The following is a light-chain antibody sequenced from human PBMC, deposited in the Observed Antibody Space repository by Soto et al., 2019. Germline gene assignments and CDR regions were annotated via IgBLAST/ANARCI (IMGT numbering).Light chain of an antibody. J-gene: IGKJ1*01. CDR2: KAS. CDR3: QQYNSYRWT. V-gene: IGKV1-5*03. CDR1: QSISSW. Sequence: DIQMTQSPSTLSASVGGRVTITCRASQSISSWLAWYQQKPGKAPKLLIYKASSLESGVPSRFSGSGSGTEFTLTISSLQPDDFATYYCQQYNSYRWTFGQGTKV.